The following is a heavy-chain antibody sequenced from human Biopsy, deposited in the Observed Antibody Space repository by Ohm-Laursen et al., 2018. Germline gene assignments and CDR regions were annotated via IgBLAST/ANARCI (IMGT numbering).Heavy chain of an antibody. V-gene: IGHV4-38-2*02. J-gene: IGHJ5*02. D-gene: IGHD2-21*01. Sequence: SETLSLTCTVSGYSISSDFYWGWIRQTPGKGLEWIGSISHSGSAYYNPSLKSRVTLSIDTSKNQFFLKVNSVTAADTAVYYCGRDVGVAWGQGTLVTVSS. CDR3: GRDVGVA. CDR1: GYSISSDFY. CDR2: ISHSGSA.